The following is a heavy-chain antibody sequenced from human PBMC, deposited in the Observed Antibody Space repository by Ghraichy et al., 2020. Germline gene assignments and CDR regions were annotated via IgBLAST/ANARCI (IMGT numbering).Heavy chain of an antibody. CDR2: ISAYNGNT. CDR1: GYTFTSYG. Sequence: ASVKVSCKASGYTFTSYGISWVRQAPGQGLEWMGWISAYNGNTNYAQKLQGRVTMTTDTSTSTAYMELRSLRSDDTAVYYCARVATTVTTSLFDYWGQGTLVTVSS. J-gene: IGHJ4*02. CDR3: ARVATTVTTSLFDY. D-gene: IGHD4-17*01. V-gene: IGHV1-18*01.